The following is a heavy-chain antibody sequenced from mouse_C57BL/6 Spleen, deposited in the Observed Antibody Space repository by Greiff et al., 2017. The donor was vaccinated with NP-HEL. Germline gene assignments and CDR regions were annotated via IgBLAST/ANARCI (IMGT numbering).Heavy chain of an antibody. J-gene: IGHJ2*01. D-gene: IGHD1-1*01. V-gene: IGHV1-55*01. CDR3: AVITTVVAPSYFDY. CDR2: IYPGSGST. Sequence: QVQLQQPGAELVKPGASVKMSCKASGYTFTSYWITWVKQRPGQGLEWIGDIYPGSGSTNYNEKFKSKATLTVDTSSSTAYMQLSSLTSEDSAVYYCAVITTVVAPSYFDYWGQGTTLTVSS. CDR1: GYTFTSYW.